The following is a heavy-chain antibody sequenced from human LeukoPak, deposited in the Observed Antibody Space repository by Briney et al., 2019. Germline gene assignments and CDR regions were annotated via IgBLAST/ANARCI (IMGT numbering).Heavy chain of an antibody. CDR1: GFTFSNYY. D-gene: IGHD6-19*01. CDR3: ATGVRGYNSALDY. CDR2: ISSGSSYI. Sequence: TGGSLRLSCAASGFTFSNYYMNWVRQAPGKGLEWVSSISSGSSYIYYADSLKGRFTISRDNAKNSLYLQMNSLRAEDTAVYYCATGVRGYNSALDYWGQGTLVTVSP. J-gene: IGHJ4*02. V-gene: IGHV3-21*01.